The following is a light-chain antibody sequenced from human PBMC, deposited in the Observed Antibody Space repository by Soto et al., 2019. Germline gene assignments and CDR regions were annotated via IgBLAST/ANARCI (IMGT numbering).Light chain of an antibody. CDR1: QGISSW. Sequence: IQMTQSTSSASASVGDRVTITCRASQGISSWLAWYQQKPGKAPNLLIYAASSLQSGVPSRFSGSGSGTEFTLTISSLQSEDFAIYYCQQYKNWPRTFGQGTKVDIK. V-gene: IGKV1-12*01. J-gene: IGKJ1*01. CDR3: QQYKNWPRT. CDR2: AAS.